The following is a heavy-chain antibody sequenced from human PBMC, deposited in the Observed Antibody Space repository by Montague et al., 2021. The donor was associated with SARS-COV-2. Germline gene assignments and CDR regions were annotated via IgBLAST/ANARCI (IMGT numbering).Heavy chain of an antibody. V-gene: IGHV4-59*01. J-gene: IGHJ4*02. Sequence: SETLSLTCPVSAGSISRYHWNWIRQPPGKGLEWIGYIHYTENPNYNPSLKSRVTMSIDTSRNHISLKLNSVTAADTAVYYCTRGVGTSEWRYYFDWWGQGTLVTVAS. CDR2: IHYTENP. D-gene: IGHD2-8*01. CDR1: AGSISRYH. CDR3: TRGVGTSEWRYYFDW.